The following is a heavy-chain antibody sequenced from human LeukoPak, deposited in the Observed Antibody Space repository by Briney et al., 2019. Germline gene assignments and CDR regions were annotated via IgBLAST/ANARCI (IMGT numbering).Heavy chain of an antibody. CDR3: AKDGVRYYDILTGQKSYYYGMDV. CDR2: ISGSGGST. Sequence: PGGSLRLSCAASGFTFSSYAMSWVRQAPGKGLEWVSAISGSGGSTYYAGSVKGRFTISRDNSKNTLYLQMNSLRAEDTAVYYCAKDGVRYYDILTGQKSYYYGMDVWGQGTTVTVSS. V-gene: IGHV3-23*01. D-gene: IGHD3-9*01. J-gene: IGHJ6*02. CDR1: GFTFSSYA.